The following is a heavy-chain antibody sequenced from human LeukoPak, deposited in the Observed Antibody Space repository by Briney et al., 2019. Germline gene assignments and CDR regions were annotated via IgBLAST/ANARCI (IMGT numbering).Heavy chain of an antibody. CDR2: IRASGDTT. V-gene: IGHV3-23*01. J-gene: IGHJ4*02. Sequence: PGGSLRLSCAASGFTFNSYAMTWVRQAPGKGLEWVSVIRASGDTTYYADSVKGRFTISRDNSKNMLYLQMNGLRVEDTAVYYCARRFDSWGQGTLVTVSS. CDR3: ARRFDS. CDR1: GFTFNSYA.